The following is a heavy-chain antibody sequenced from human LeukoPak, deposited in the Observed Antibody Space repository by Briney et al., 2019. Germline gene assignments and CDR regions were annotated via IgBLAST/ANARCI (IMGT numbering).Heavy chain of an antibody. CDR3: AKRDLTTEFDY. CDR2: IKKDGSDK. J-gene: IGHJ4*02. CDR1: GFTFKDYW. V-gene: IGHV3-7*01. D-gene: IGHD4-17*01. Sequence: PGGSLRLSCVASGFTFKDYWMTWVRQAPGKGLEWVANIKKDGSDKYYVDSVKGRFTISRDNSKNTLSLQMNSLRTDDTAVYYCAKRDLTTEFDYWGQGTLVTVSS.